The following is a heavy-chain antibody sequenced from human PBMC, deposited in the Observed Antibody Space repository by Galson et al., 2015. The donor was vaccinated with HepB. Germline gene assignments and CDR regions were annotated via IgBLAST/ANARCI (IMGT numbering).Heavy chain of an antibody. CDR2: IYGGGST. CDR1: GFTVSSNY. D-gene: IGHD3-22*01. V-gene: IGHV3-66*02. Sequence: SLRLSCAASGFTVSSNYMSWVRQAPGKGLEWVSVIYGGGSTYYADSVKGRFSISRDNSKNTLSLQMSSLRAEDTAVYYCAKGTPYNFDTSGDFPLYYLDYWGQGTRVTVSS. CDR3: AKGTPYNFDTSGDFPLYYLDY. J-gene: IGHJ4*02.